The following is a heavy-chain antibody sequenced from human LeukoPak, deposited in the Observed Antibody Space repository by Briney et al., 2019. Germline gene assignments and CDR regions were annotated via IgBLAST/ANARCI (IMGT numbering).Heavy chain of an antibody. V-gene: IGHV1-2*02. CDR2: INPNSGGT. Sequence: ASVKVSCKASGYTFTGYYIHWVRQAPGQGPEWLGWINPNSGGTNYAQKFQGRVTMTRDTSISTAYMELSRLRSDDTAVYYCARGSTDFDYWGQGTLVTVSS. J-gene: IGHJ4*02. CDR3: ARGSTDFDY. D-gene: IGHD2-2*01. CDR1: GYTFTGYY.